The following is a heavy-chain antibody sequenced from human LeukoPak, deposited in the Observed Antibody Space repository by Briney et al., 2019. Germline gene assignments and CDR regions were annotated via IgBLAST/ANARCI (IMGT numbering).Heavy chain of an antibody. D-gene: IGHD6-19*01. CDR3: ARDRVGSGWPRPYYFEV. CDR2: INPNTGAT. V-gene: IGHV1-2*02. Sequence: ASVTVSCKASGYTLTGYYLHWVRQAPGQGLEWMGWINPNTGATHSAQKFQGRITITRDTSISTAYMDLSRLGSDDTAVYYCARDRVGSGWPRPYYFEVWGQGTLVTVSS. J-gene: IGHJ4*02. CDR1: GYTLTGYY.